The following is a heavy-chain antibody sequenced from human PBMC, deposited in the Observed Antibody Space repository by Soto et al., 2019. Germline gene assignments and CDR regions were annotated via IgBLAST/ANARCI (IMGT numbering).Heavy chain of an antibody. CDR3: ANTGEIYCSGGSCYPIDY. V-gene: IGHV3-23*01. J-gene: IGHJ4*02. Sequence: GGSLRLSCAASGFTFSSYAMSWVRQAPGKGLEWVSAISGSGGSTYYADSVKGRFTISRDNSKNTLYLQMNSLRAEDTAVYYCANTGEIYCSGGSCYPIDYWGQGTLVTVSS. D-gene: IGHD2-15*01. CDR1: GFTFSSYA. CDR2: ISGSGGST.